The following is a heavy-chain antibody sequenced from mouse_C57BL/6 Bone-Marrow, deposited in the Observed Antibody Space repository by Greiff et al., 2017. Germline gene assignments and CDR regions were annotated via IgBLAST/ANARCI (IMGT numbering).Heavy chain of an antibody. CDR2: ISSGGSYT. J-gene: IGHJ4*01. Sequence: EVQLVESGGDLVKPGGSLKLSCAASGFTFSSYGMSWVRQTPDKRLEWVATISSGGSYTYYPDSVKGRFTISSDNAKNTLYLQMSSLKSEDTDMYYCARQGRGYAMDYWGQGTSVTVSS. V-gene: IGHV5-6*01. CDR1: GFTFSSYG. CDR3: ARQGRGYAMDY.